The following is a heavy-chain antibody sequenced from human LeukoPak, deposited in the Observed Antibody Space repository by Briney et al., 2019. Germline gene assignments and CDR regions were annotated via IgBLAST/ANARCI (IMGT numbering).Heavy chain of an antibody. CDR2: INWNGGST. V-gene: IGHV3-20*04. Sequence: GGSLRLSCAASGFTFDDYGMSWVRQAPGKGLEWVSGINWNGGSTGYADSVKGRFTISRDNSKNTLYLQMNSLRAEDTAVYYCAKPPLYCSSTSCYSYYYMDVWGKGTTVTVSS. CDR1: GFTFDDYG. CDR3: AKPPLYCSSTSCYSYYYMDV. J-gene: IGHJ6*03. D-gene: IGHD2-2*02.